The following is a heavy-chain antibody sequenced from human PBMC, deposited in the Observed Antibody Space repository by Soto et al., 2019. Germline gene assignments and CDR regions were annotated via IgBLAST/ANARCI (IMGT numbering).Heavy chain of an antibody. J-gene: IGHJ3*02. V-gene: IGHV3-9*01. Sequence: EVQLVESGGGLVQPGRSLRLSCAAAGFTFDDFGMHWVRQAPGKGLEWVSGISWNSGSIDYADSVRGRFTISRDNAKNSLYLQMNSLRVDDTALYYCAKDAKLVADNLSSRGAVDIWGKGTKDSVSS. CDR2: ISWNSGSI. CDR3: AKDAKLVADNLSSRGAVDI. D-gene: IGHD3-9*01. CDR1: GFTFDDFG.